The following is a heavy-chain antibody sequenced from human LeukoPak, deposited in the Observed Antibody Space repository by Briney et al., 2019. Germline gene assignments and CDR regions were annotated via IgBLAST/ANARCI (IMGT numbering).Heavy chain of an antibody. CDR1: GFTFSSYE. Sequence: PGGSLRLSCAASGFTFSSYEMNWVRQAPGKGLEWVSYISSSGSTIYYADSVKGRFTISRDNAKNSLYLQMSSLRAEDTAVYYCAGGIVATIRGADYWGQGTLVTVSS. J-gene: IGHJ4*02. V-gene: IGHV3-48*03. CDR3: AGGIVATIRGADY. CDR2: ISSSGSTI. D-gene: IGHD5-12*01.